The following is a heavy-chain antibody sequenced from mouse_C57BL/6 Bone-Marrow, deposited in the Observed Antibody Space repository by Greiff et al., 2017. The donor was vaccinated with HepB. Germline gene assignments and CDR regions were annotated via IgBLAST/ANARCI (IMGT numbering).Heavy chain of an antibody. CDR3: ARPLTTGGAGNAMDY. D-gene: IGHD1-1*01. CDR1: GYTFTSYW. V-gene: IGHV1-55*01. CDR2: IYPGSGST. J-gene: IGHJ4*01. Sequence: QVQLQQPGAELVKPGASVKMSCKASGYTFTSYWITWVKQRPGQGLEWIGDIYPGSGSTNYNEKFKSKAILTVDTSSSTAYMQLSSLTSEDSAVYYWARPLTTGGAGNAMDYWGQGTSVTVSS.